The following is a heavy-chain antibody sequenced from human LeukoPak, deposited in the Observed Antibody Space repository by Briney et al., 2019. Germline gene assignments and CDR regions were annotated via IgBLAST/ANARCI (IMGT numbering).Heavy chain of an antibody. CDR3: ARVARWLQPDSDFDY. CDR1: GYTFTSYG. Sequence: ASVKVSCKASGYTFTSYGISWVRQAPGQGLEWMGWISAYNGNTNYAQKLQGRVTMTTETSKSTAYMELRSLRSDDTAVYYCARVARWLQPDSDFDYWGQGTLVTVSS. V-gene: IGHV1-18*01. J-gene: IGHJ4*02. D-gene: IGHD5-24*01. CDR2: ISAYNGNT.